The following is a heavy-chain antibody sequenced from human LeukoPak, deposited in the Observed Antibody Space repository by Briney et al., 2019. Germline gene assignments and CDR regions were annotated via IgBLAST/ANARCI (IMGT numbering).Heavy chain of an antibody. V-gene: IGHV3-21*01. Sequence: GGSLRLSCAASGFTFSSYSMNWVRQAPGKGLEWVSSISSSSYIYYADSVKGRFTISRDNAKNSLYLQMNSLRAEDTAVYYCARDEYSSSSPDYWGQGTLVTVSS. D-gene: IGHD6-6*01. J-gene: IGHJ4*02. CDR2: ISSSSYI. CDR3: ARDEYSSSSPDY. CDR1: GFTFSSYS.